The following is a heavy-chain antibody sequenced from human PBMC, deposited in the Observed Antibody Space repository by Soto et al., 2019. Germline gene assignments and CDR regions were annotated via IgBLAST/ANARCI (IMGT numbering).Heavy chain of an antibody. Sequence: PGESLKISCAASGFPFSSYGMHWVRQAPGKGLEWVAVISYDGSNKYYADSVKGRFTISRDNSKNTLYLQMNSQRAEDTAVYYCAKGGDKNVLLWFGELWEHYYMDVWGKGTTVTVSS. J-gene: IGHJ6*03. CDR2: ISYDGSNK. CDR1: GFPFSSYG. V-gene: IGHV3-30*18. CDR3: AKGGDKNVLLWFGELWEHYYMDV. D-gene: IGHD3-10*01.